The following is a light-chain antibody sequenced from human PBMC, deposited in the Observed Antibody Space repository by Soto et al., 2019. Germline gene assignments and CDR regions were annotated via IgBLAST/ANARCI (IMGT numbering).Light chain of an antibody. J-gene: IGKJ1*01. CDR1: QTISNW. V-gene: IGKV1-5*03. CDR2: EAS. CDR3: QQYNGT. Sequence: DIQMTQSPSTLSASVGDRVAITCRASQTISNWLAWYQQRPGKAPKLLIYEASTLETGVPPRFSGSASGTEFTLTISRLQPDDYATYYCQQYNGTFGQGTKVEI.